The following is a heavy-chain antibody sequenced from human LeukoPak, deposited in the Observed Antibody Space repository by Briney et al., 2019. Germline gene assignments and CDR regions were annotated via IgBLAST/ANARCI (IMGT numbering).Heavy chain of an antibody. J-gene: IGHJ3*02. CDR3: ARAGQACSSTSCYLMYAFDI. CDR1: GYTFTSYD. V-gene: IGHV1-8*01. Sequence: GASVKVSCKASGYTFTSYDINWVRQPTGQGLEWMGWMNPNSGITGYAQKFQGRVTMTRNTSISTAYMELSSLRSEDTAVYYCARAGQACSSTSCYLMYAFDIWGQGTMVTVSS. CDR2: MNPNSGIT. D-gene: IGHD2-2*01.